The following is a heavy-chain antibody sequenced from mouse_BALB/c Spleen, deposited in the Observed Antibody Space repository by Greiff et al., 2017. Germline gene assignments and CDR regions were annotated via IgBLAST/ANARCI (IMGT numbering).Heavy chain of an antibody. J-gene: IGHJ3*01. CDR1: GYTFTDYE. CDR3: SLFAY. CDR2: IDPETGGT. V-gene: IGHV1-15*01. Sequence: QVQLQQSGAELVRPGASVTLSCKASGYTFTDYEMHWVKQTPVHGLEWIGAIDPETGGTAYNQKFKGKATLTADKSSSTAYMELRSLTSEDSAVYYCSLFAYWGQGTLVTVSA.